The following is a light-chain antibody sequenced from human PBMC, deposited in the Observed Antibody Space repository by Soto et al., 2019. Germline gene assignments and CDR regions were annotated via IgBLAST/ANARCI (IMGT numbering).Light chain of an antibody. Sequence: EIVMTQSPATLSVSPGERATLSCRASQSVSSNLAWYQHKPGQAPRLLIHGASTRATGIPARFSGSGSGTEFTLTISSLQSEDVAVYYCQQYNNWPRGLTFGGGTKVEIK. CDR3: QQYNNWPRGLT. J-gene: IGKJ4*01. CDR2: GAS. V-gene: IGKV3-15*01. CDR1: QSVSSN.